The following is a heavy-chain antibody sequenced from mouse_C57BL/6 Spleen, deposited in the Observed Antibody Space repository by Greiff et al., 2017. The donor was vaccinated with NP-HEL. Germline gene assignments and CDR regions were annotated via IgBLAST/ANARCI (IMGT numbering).Heavy chain of an antibody. Sequence: QVQLKQPGAELVKPGASVKLSCKASGYTFTSYWMQWVKQRPGQGLEWIGEIDPSDSYTNYNQKFKGKATLTVDTSSSTAYMQLSSLTSEDSAVYYCARSHYYYWGQGTTLTVSS. CDR3: ARSHYYY. CDR2: IDPSDSYT. J-gene: IGHJ2*01. D-gene: IGHD1-1*01. V-gene: IGHV1-50*01. CDR1: GYTFTSYW.